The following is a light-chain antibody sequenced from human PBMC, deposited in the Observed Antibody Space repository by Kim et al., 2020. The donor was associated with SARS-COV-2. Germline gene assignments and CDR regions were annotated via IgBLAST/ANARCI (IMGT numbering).Light chain of an antibody. CDR1: SSDVGGYNY. CDR2: DVS. J-gene: IGLJ1*01. CDR3: SSYTSSSTFV. V-gene: IGLV2-14*04. Sequence: GKSITIACTGTSSDVGGYNYVSWYQQHPGKAPKLMIYDVSKRPSGVSNRFSGSKSGNTASLTISGLQAEDEADYYCSSYTSSSTFVFGTGTKVTVL.